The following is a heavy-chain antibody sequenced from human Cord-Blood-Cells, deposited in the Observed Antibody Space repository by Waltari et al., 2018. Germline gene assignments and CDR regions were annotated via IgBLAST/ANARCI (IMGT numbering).Heavy chain of an antibody. CDR3: ARDGVLLWFGELFDY. Sequence: EVQLVESGGGLVQPGGSLRLSWAASGFTFSSYAMNWVRQAPGKGLEWVSYISSSGSTIYYADSVKGRFTISRDNAKNSLYLQMNSLRAEDTAVYYCARDGVLLWFGELFDYWGQGTLVTVSS. J-gene: IGHJ4*02. D-gene: IGHD3-10*01. CDR2: ISSSGSTI. CDR1: GFTFSSYA. V-gene: IGHV3-48*03.